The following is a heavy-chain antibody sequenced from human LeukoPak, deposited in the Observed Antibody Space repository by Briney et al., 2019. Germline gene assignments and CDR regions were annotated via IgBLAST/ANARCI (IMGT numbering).Heavy chain of an antibody. J-gene: IGHJ4*02. CDR3: ATSGSYRFDY. D-gene: IGHD1-26*01. V-gene: IGHV3-48*01. CDR2: ITSSSSTI. Sequence: GGSLRLSCAASGFTLSSYAMNWVRQAPGKGLEWVSYITSSSSTIYYADSVKGRFTISRDNAKNSLYLLMNSLRVEDTAIYYCATSGSYRFDYWGQGTLVTVSS. CDR1: GFTLSSYA.